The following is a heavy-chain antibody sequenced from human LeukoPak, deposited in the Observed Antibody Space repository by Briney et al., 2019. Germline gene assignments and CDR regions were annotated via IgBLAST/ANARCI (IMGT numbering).Heavy chain of an antibody. D-gene: IGHD3-22*01. Sequence: GGSLRLSRAASGFTFSTYPMTWVRPAPAKGLEWVSSINSSGGNTYYADSMKGRFTISRDNSKNTLYLQLNSLRVEDTAVYYCAKTYYYDTSGYYSFHNWGQGTQVTVSS. V-gene: IGHV3-23*01. CDR1: GFTFSTYP. CDR2: INSSGGNT. J-gene: IGHJ4*02. CDR3: AKTYYYDTSGYYSFHN.